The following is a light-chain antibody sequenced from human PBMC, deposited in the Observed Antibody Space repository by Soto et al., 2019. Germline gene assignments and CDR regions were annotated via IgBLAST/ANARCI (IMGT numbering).Light chain of an antibody. V-gene: IGLV1-36*01. CDR2: YDD. CDR1: SSNIENNA. CDR3: AAWDDSLNGPV. Sequence: QSVLTQPPSVSEAPGQRVTISCSGSSSNIENNAVNWYQQLPGKAPKLLIYYDDLLPSGVSDRFSGSKSGASASLAISGLQCEDEANYYCAAWDDSLNGPVFGGGTKLTVL. J-gene: IGLJ2*01.